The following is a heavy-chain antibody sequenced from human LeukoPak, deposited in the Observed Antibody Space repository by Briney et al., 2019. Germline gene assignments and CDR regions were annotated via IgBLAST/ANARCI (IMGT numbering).Heavy chain of an antibody. CDR2: MNPNSGNT. D-gene: IGHD3-10*01. CDR3: ARDPPFYGSGSYHPYYYMDV. J-gene: IGHJ6*03. CDR1: GYTFTGYY. V-gene: IGHV1-8*02. Sequence: GASVKVSCKASGYTFTGYYMHWVRQAPGQGLEWMGWMNPNSGNTGYVQKFQGRVTMTRNTSISTVYMELSSLRSEDTAVYYCARDPPFYGSGSYHPYYYMDVWGKGTTVTISS.